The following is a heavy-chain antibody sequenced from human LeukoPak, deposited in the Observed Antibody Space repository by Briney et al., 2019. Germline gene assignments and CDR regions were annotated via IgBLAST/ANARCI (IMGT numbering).Heavy chain of an antibody. J-gene: IGHJ6*04. Sequence: GGSLRLSCAASAFTFSGYSMNWVRQAPGKGLEWISYISSSSNTIYYADSVKGRFTISRDNAKNSLYLQMNSLRAEDTAVYYCAELGITMIGGVWGKGTTVTISS. CDR2: ISSSSNTI. CDR1: AFTFSGYS. D-gene: IGHD3-10*02. V-gene: IGHV3-48*01. CDR3: AELGITMIGGV.